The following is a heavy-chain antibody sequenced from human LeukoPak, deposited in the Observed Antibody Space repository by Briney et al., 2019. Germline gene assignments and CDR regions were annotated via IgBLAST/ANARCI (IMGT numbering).Heavy chain of an antibody. CDR1: GGSISSYY. CDR2: IYYSGST. V-gene: IGHV4-59*01. CDR3: AGWFGESGFDY. D-gene: IGHD3-10*01. J-gene: IGHJ4*02. Sequence: SETLSLTCTVSGGSISSYYWSWLRQPPGKGLEWIGYIYYSGSTNCNPSLKSRVTISVDTSKNQFSLKLSSVTAADTAVYYCAGWFGESGFDYWGQGTLVTVSS.